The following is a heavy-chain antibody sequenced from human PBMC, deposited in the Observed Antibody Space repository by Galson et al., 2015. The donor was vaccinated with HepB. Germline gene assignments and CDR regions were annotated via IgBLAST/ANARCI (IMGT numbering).Heavy chain of an antibody. CDR1: GFTFSSHY. D-gene: IGHD4-17*01. V-gene: IGHV3-74*01. Sequence: SLRLSCAASGFTFSSHYVHWVRQAPGKGLVCVSRISNDGSITSYADSVKGRFTVSRDNAKNTVYLQMDSLRDDDTAVYYCTRDGDYGDWGYWGQGTLVSVSS. CDR2: ISNDGSIT. J-gene: IGHJ4*02. CDR3: TRDGDYGDWGY.